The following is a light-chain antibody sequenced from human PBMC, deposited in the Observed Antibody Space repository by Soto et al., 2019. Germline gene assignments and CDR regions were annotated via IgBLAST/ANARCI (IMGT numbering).Light chain of an antibody. J-gene: IGKJ5*01. CDR2: DAT. V-gene: IGKV1-33*01. CDR3: QQYDNLSIT. CDR1: QDISNY. Sequence: DIQMTQSPSSLPASVGDRVTITCQTRQDISNYVNWHQKKPETAPRLLIDDATNVETGAPTRFSGRGSGTDFTFTISSLQPEDTATYYCQQYDNLSITFGQGTRLEIK.